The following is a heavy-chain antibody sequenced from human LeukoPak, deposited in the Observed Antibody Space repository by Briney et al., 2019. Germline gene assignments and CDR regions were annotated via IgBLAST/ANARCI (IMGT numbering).Heavy chain of an antibody. D-gene: IGHD6-6*01. V-gene: IGHV4-59*08. Sequence: SETLSLTCTVSGGSISSYYWSWIRQPPGKGLEWIGYTYYSGSTNYNPSLKSRVTISVDTSKNQFSLKLSSVTAADTAVYYCARLWWSGSSYFDYWGQGTLVTVSS. CDR1: GGSISSYY. CDR3: ARLWWSGSSYFDY. CDR2: TYYSGST. J-gene: IGHJ4*02.